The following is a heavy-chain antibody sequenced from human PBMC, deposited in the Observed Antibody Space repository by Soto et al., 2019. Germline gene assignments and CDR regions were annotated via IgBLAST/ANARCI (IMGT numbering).Heavy chain of an antibody. J-gene: IGHJ6*02. CDR3: TRRDSMDV. V-gene: IGHV3-66*01. Sequence: DVQLVESGGGLVQPGGSLRLSCTASGFIVSDNYMNWVRQAPGRGLEWVSTIYRSGDTIYADSVKGRFTISRDIAKTTLELQRRSLRAADTAVDYCTRRDSMDVWGQGTTITVSS. CDR2: IYRSGDT. CDR1: GFIVSDNY.